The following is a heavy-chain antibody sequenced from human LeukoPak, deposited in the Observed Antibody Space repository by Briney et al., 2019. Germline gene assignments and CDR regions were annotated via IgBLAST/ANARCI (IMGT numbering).Heavy chain of an antibody. CDR1: GYTFTSYY. Sequence: GASVKVSCKASGYTFTSYYMHWVRQAPGQGLEWMGIINPSGGSTSYAQKLQGRVTMTTDTSTSTAYMELSSLRSEDTAVYYCARAAAYCGGDCYPLDYWGQGTLVTVSS. CDR3: ARAAAYCGGDCYPLDY. D-gene: IGHD2-21*02. CDR2: INPSGGST. J-gene: IGHJ4*02. V-gene: IGHV1-46*01.